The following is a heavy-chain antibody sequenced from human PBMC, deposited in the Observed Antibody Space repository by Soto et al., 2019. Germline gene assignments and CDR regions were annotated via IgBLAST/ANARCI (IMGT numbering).Heavy chain of an antibody. J-gene: IGHJ5*02. Sequence: QVQLQQWGAGLLKPSETLSLTCAVYGGSFSGYYWSWIRQPPGKGLEWIGEINHSGSTNYNPSLKSRVTISVDTSKNQFSLKLSSVTAADTAVYYCARERPPFIRFLETNWFDPWGQGTLVTVSS. V-gene: IGHV4-34*01. D-gene: IGHD3-3*01. CDR1: GGSFSGYY. CDR2: INHSGST. CDR3: ARERPPFIRFLETNWFDP.